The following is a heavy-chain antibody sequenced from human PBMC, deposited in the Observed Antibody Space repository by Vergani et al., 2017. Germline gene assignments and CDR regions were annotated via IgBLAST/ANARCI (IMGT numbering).Heavy chain of an antibody. V-gene: IGHV3-73*01. CDR2: IRSKANSYAT. D-gene: IGHD5-24*01. CDR3: TTPRRDGYNSDAFDI. CDR1: GFTFSGSA. Sequence: EVQLVESGGGLVQPGGSLKLSCAASGFTFSGSAMHWVRQASGKGLEWVGRIRSKANSYATAYAASVKGRLTISRDDSKNTAYLQMNSLKTEDTAVYYCTTPRRDGYNSDAFDIWGQGTMVTVSS. J-gene: IGHJ3*02.